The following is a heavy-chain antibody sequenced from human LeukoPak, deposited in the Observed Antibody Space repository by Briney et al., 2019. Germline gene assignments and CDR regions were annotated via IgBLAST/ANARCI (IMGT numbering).Heavy chain of an antibody. J-gene: IGHJ4*02. CDR2: VHLSGRT. CDR1: GGSFSSYY. CDR3: AREGGPYRPLDY. V-gene: IGHV4-34*01. Sequence: SETLSLTCAVFGGSFSSYYWSWIRQPPGEGLEWIGEVHLSGRTHYNPSLEGRVTMSVDMSENHISLRLTSVTAADTAVYYCAREGGPYRPLDYSGQGTLVTVSS.